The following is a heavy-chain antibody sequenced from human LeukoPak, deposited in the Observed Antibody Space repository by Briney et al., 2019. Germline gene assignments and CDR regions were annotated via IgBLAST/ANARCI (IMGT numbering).Heavy chain of an antibody. CDR3: ATPSEYSSSSSDYYYMDV. Sequence: SETLSLTCAVYGGSFSGYYWSWIRQPPGKGLECIGEINHSGSTNYNPSLKSRVTISIDTSKNQFSLKLSSVTAADTAVYYCATPSEYSSSSSDYYYMDVWGKGTTVTVSS. CDR2: INHSGST. CDR1: GGSFSGYY. J-gene: IGHJ6*03. D-gene: IGHD6-6*01. V-gene: IGHV4-34*01.